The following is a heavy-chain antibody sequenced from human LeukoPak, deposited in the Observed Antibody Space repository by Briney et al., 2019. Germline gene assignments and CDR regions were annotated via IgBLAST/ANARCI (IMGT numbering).Heavy chain of an antibody. J-gene: IGHJ4*02. V-gene: IGHV3-23*01. D-gene: IGHD5-18*01. CDR3: AKAGAGYSYGTFDY. CDR2: ISGSGGST. Sequence: GGSLRLSCAASGFTVSSNYMSWVRQAPGKGLEWVSAISGSGGSTYYADSVKGRFTISRDNSKNTLYLQMNSLRAEDTAVYYCAKAGAGYSYGTFDYWGQGTLVTVSS. CDR1: GFTVSSNY.